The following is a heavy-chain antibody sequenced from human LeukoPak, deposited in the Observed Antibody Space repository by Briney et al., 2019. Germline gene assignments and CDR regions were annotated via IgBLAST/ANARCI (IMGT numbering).Heavy chain of an antibody. CDR3: ARDANYYAVRGENYFDY. CDR2: IKRDGSDT. CDR1: GFTVSSTY. Sequence: PVGSLRLSCAASGFTVSSTYMTWVRQAPGKGLEWVANIKRDGSDTSYVDSVKGRFTISRDNAKNSLYLQLNSLRAEDTAVYYCARDANYYAVRGENYFDYWGQGTLVTVS. D-gene: IGHD3-10*01. V-gene: IGHV3-7*01. J-gene: IGHJ4*02.